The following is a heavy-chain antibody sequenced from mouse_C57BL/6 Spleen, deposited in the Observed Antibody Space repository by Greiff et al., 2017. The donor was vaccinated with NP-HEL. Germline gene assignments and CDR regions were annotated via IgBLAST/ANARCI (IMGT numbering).Heavy chain of an antibody. J-gene: IGHJ2*01. D-gene: IGHD2-4*01. CDR3: TRLFYDYPYYFDY. CDR2: IDPETGGT. Sequence: VKLQESGAELVRPGASVTLSCKASGYTFTDYEMHWVKQTPVHGLEWIGAIDPETGGTAYNQKFKGKAILTADKSSSTAYMELRSLTSEDSAVYYCTRLFYDYPYYFDYWGQGTTLTVSS. CDR1: GYTFTDYE. V-gene: IGHV1-15*01.